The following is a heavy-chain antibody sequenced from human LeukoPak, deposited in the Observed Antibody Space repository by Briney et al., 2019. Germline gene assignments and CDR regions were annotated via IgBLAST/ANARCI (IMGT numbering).Heavy chain of an antibody. CDR1: GFTFSSYH. D-gene: IGHD2-15*01. J-gene: IGHJ4*02. CDR3: ARVLETDCRGGSCYSGLDY. CDR2: ISRTGSYI. V-gene: IGHV3-21*01. Sequence: GGSLRLSCAASGFTFSSYHMNWVRQPPGRGLEWVSSISRTGSYIYYADSVKGRFTIYRDNAQNSLYLQMNSLRVEDTAVYYCARVLETDCRGGSCYSGLDYWGQGTLVTVSS.